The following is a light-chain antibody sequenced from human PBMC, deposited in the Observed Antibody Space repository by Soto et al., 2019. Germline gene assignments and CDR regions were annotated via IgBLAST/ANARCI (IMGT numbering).Light chain of an antibody. CDR3: ALDTLSDTVI. V-gene: IGLV2-18*01. J-gene: IGLJ2*01. CDR1: SAIGSNSR. CDR2: DVT. Sequence: QSALTQPPSVSEAPGQSVTISCTGTSAIGSNSRVSWYQQSPGTSPKLLIYDVTKPPSGVSDRFSGSKSGTTASLTISGLQADDDADYCGALDTLSDTVILGGGTKLTVL.